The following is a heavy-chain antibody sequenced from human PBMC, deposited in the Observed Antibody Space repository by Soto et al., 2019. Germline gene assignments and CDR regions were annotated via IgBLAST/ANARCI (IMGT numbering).Heavy chain of an antibody. CDR2: INDGGAGT. CDR3: AKRVTYASSSPNFDY. CDR1: GFTFSSYG. V-gene: IGHV3-23*01. D-gene: IGHD6-6*01. J-gene: IGHJ4*02. Sequence: GGSLRLSCAASGFTFSSYGMSWVRQAPGKGLGWVSSINDGGAGTYYADSVKGRFTISRDNSKNTLSLQMHSLRAEDTAVYYCAKRVTYASSSPNFDYWGQGTQVTVSS.